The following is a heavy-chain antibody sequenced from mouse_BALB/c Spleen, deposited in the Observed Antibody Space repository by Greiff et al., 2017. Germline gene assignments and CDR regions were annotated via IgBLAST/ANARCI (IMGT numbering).Heavy chain of an antibody. CDR3: ARDGSSLYYAMDY. CDR1: GFTFSSFG. D-gene: IGHD1-1*01. Sequence: EVKLVESGGGLVQPGGSRKLSCAASGFTFSSFGMHWVRQAPEKGLEWVAYISSGSSTIYYADTVKGRFTISRDTPKNTLFMQMTSLRSEDTAMYYCARDGSSLYYAMDYWGQGTSVTVSS. V-gene: IGHV5-17*02. J-gene: IGHJ4*01. CDR2: ISSGSSTI.